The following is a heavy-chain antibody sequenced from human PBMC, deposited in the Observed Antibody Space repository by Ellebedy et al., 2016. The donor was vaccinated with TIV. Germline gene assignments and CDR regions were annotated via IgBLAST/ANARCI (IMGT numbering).Heavy chain of an antibody. V-gene: IGHV4-39*01. D-gene: IGHD1-1*01. J-gene: IGHJ6*02. CDR3: ARHDTAGTYRYYYYGMDV. CDR1: GGSISSSSYY. CDR2: IYYSGST. Sequence: SETLSLTCTVSGGSISSSSYYWGWIRQSPGKGLEWIGSIYYSGSTYYNPSLKSRITISVDTSKNHFSLKLSSVTAADTAVYYCARHDTAGTYRYYYYGMDVWGQGTTVTVSS.